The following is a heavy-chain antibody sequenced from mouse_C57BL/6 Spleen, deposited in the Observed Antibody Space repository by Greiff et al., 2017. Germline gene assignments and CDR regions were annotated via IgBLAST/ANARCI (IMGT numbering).Heavy chain of an antibody. CDR1: GYTFTSYW. V-gene: IGHV1-52*01. D-gene: IGHD1-1*01. CDR2: IDPSDSET. J-gene: IGHJ4*01. Sequence: QVQLQQPGAELVRPGSSVKLSCKASGYTFTSYWMHWVKQRPIQGLEWIGNIDPSDSETHYNQKFKDKATLTVDKSSSTAYMQLSSLTSEDSAVYYCARYSGSSLRAMDYWGQGTSVTVSS. CDR3: ARYSGSSLRAMDY.